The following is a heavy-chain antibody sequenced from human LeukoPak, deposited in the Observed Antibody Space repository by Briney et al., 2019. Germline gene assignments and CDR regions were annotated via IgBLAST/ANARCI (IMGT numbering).Heavy chain of an antibody. CDR2: IYPGDSDT. CDR3: ARPPAPGNYYYDSSGYYFDY. CDR1: GYSFTSHW. Sequence: KRGESLKISCKGSGYSFTSHWIGWVRQMPGKGLEWMGIIYPGDSDTRYSPSFQGQVTISADKSISTAYLQWSSLKASDTAMYYCARPPAPGNYYYDSSGYYFDYWGQGTLVTVSS. D-gene: IGHD3-22*01. V-gene: IGHV5-51*01. J-gene: IGHJ4*02.